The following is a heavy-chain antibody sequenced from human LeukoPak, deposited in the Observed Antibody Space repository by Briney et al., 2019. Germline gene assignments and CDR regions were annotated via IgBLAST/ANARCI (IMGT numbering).Heavy chain of an antibody. V-gene: IGHV1-69*06. J-gene: IGHJ4*02. Sequence: GASVKVSCKASGGTFSSYAISWVRQAPGQGLEWMGGIIPIFGTANYAQKFQGRVTITADKSTSTAYMELSRLRSDDTAVYYCARGYSYGYGGDYWGQGTLVTVSS. D-gene: IGHD5-18*01. CDR3: ARGYSYGYGGDY. CDR2: IIPIFGTA. CDR1: GGTFSSYA.